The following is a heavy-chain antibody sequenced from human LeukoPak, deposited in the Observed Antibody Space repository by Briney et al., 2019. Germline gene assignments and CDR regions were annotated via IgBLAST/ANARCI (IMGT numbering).Heavy chain of an antibody. CDR3: VRTRTHEGSGTLCDL. D-gene: IGHD3-10*01. CDR1: GCRFSWYW. Sequence: GGSLTLSCAASGCRFSWYWMSWVRQAPGKGLEWVANIKPDGSETHYVESVKGRFTISRDNAKNSLFIQMNSLRVDDTAVYYCVRTRTHEGSGTLCDLWGQGTLVTVAS. J-gene: IGHJ5*02. V-gene: IGHV3-7*04. CDR2: IKPDGSET.